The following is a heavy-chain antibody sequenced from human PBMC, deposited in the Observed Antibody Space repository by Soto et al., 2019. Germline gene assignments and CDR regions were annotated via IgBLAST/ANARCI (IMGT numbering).Heavy chain of an antibody. CDR1: GGSISGGGFS. V-gene: IGHV4-30-2*01. Sequence: SETLSLTCAVSGGSISGGGFSWSWIRQPPGKGLEWIGYILHTGGTQYNPSLKSRVSMSVDKSRNQFSLHLTSVTAADTAVYYCARLQFGEGFDYWGQGALVTVSS. D-gene: IGHD3-10*01. CDR3: ARLQFGEGFDY. CDR2: ILHTGGT. J-gene: IGHJ4*02.